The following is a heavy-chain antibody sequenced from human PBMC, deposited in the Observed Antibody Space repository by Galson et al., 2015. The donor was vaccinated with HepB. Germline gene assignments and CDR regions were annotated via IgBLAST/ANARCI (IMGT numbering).Heavy chain of an antibody. Sequence: ETLSLTCTVSGGSVSSYFWSWIRQPPGEGLEWIGYIYYSGSTNYNPSLKSRVTISVDTSKNQFSLKLNSVTAADTAVYYCARTGTAMVHPDYWGQGTLVTVSS. J-gene: IGHJ4*02. CDR3: ARTGTAMVHPDY. CDR2: IYYSGST. V-gene: IGHV4-59*02. CDR1: GGSVSSYF. D-gene: IGHD4/OR15-4a*01.